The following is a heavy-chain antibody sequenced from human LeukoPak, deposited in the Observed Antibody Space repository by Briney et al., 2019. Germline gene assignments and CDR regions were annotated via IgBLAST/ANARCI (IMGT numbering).Heavy chain of an antibody. Sequence: ASVKVSCKASGYTFTGYYMHWVRQAPGQGLEWMGWINPNSGGTNYAQKFQGWVTMTRDTSISTAYMELSRLRSDDTAVYYCARGGESPWFGELLAQKAFDIWGQGTMVTASS. CDR3: ARGGESPWFGELLAQKAFDI. D-gene: IGHD3-10*01. V-gene: IGHV1-2*04. CDR2: INPNSGGT. J-gene: IGHJ3*02. CDR1: GYTFTGYY.